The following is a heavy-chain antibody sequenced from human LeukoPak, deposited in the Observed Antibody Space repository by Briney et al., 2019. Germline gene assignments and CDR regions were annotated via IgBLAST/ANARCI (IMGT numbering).Heavy chain of an antibody. Sequence: GASVKVSCKASGGTFSSYGISWVRQAPGQGLEGMGGIIPIFGTANYAQKFQGRVTITADESTSTAYMELRSLRSDDTAVYYCARDSLGSMEYWGQGTLVTVSS. CDR2: IIPIFGTA. CDR1: GGTFSSYG. D-gene: IGHD3-16*01. CDR3: ARDSLGSMEY. V-gene: IGHV1-69*13. J-gene: IGHJ4*02.